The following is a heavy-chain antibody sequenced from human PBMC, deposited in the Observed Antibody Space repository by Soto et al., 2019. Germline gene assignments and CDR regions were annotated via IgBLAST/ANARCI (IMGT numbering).Heavy chain of an antibody. Sequence: SETLSLTCTVSGGSISSYDRSWIRQPPGKGLEWIGYISYSGSTNYNPSLKSRVTISVDTSKNQFSLKLSSVTAADTAVYYCTTDRLSGGYCGSTTSCSGYWGQGTLVTVSS. CDR3: TTDRLSGGYCGSTTSCSGY. CDR1: GGSISSYD. CDR2: ISYSGST. D-gene: IGHD2-2*01. J-gene: IGHJ4*02. V-gene: IGHV4-59*01.